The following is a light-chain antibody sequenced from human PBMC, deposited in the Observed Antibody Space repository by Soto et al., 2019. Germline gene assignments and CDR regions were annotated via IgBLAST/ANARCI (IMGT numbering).Light chain of an antibody. CDR1: RGISNY. Sequence: DIQMTQSPSSLSASVGDRVTIACRASRGISNYLAWHQQRPGKVPKLLVYVASTLQSGVPSRFSGSGSGTDFTLTISGLQPEDVATYYCQNYNSAPPTFGQGTKVEIK. CDR2: VAS. J-gene: IGKJ1*01. CDR3: QNYNSAPPT. V-gene: IGKV1-27*01.